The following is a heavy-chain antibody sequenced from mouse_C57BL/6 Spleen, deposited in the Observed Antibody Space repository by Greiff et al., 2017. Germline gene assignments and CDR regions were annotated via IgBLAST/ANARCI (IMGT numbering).Heavy chain of an antibody. V-gene: IGHV5-9-1*02. CDR1: GFTFSSYA. D-gene: IGHD2-10*01. Sequence: DVQLQESGVGLVKPGGSLKLSCAASGFTFSSYAMSWVRQTPEKRLEWVAYISSGGDYIYYADTVKGRFTISRDNARNTLYLQMSSLKSEDTAMYYCTRAGLLYAMDYWGQGTSVTVSS. CDR2: ISSGGDYI. CDR3: TRAGLLYAMDY. J-gene: IGHJ4*01.